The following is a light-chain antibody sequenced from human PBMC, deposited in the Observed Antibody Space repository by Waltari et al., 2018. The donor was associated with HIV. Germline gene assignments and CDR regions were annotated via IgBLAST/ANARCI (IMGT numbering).Light chain of an antibody. CDR2: GAS. CDR3: HQRSNWPIT. Sequence: EIVLTQSPGTLTLSPGERATLSCRASQSLSSYLAGYQQKPGQAPRLLIYGASSRATGIPARFSGSGSGTDFTLTISSLEPGDFGVYYCHQRSNWPITFGQGTRLEIK. J-gene: IGKJ5*01. CDR1: QSLSSY. V-gene: IGKV3-11*01.